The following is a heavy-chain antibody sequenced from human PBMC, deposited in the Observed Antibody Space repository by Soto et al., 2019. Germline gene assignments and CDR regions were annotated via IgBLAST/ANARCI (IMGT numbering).Heavy chain of an antibody. Sequence: GGSLRLSCAASGFTFSSYGMHWVRQAPGKGLEWVAVISYDGSNKYYADSVKGRFTISRDNSKNTLYLQMNSLRAEDTAVYYCAKEGYDILLFCYYMDVWGKGTTVTVSS. CDR2: ISYDGSNK. D-gene: IGHD3-9*01. J-gene: IGHJ6*03. V-gene: IGHV3-30*18. CDR1: GFTFSSYG. CDR3: AKEGYDILLFCYYMDV.